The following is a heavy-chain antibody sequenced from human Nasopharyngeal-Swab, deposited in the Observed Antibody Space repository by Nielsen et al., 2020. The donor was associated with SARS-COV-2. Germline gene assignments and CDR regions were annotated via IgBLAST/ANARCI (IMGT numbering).Heavy chain of an antibody. J-gene: IGHJ6*02. CDR3: ARRGSGSHGYYYGMDV. CDR2: IYPGDSDT. CDR1: GYSFTSYW. D-gene: IGHD1-26*01. Sequence: GESLKISCKGSGYSFTSYWIGWVRQMPGKGPEWMGIIYPGDSDTRYSPSFQGQVTISADKSISTAYLQWSSLKASDTAMYYCARRGSGSHGYYYGMDVWGQGTTVTVSS. V-gene: IGHV5-51*01.